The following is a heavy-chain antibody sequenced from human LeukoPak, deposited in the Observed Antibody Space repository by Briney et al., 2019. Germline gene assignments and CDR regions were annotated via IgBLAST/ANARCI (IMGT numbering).Heavy chain of an antibody. Sequence: GKSLRLSRAASGFTFNNYGMHWVRQAPGKGLEWVAVISYDGRNKHYPDSVKGRFTISRDISTDTLWLQMDSLRTEDTAVYYCAKGPLRGTAAAIDYWGQGTLVTVSS. CDR3: AKGPLRGTAAAIDY. D-gene: IGHD2-2*01. CDR2: ISYDGRNK. J-gene: IGHJ4*02. CDR1: GFTFNNYG. V-gene: IGHV3-30*18.